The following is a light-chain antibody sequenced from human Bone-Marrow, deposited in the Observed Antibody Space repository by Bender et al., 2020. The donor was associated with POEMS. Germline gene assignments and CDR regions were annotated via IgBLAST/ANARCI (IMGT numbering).Light chain of an antibody. Sequence: QSALTQPASVSGSPGQSITLSCTGTSSDVGSHNLVSWYRQDPGKAPKLVIYEDTKRPSGVSPRFSGSKSGNTAFVTIYGLLAEDEADYYCCSYAGSSTWVFGGGTKVTVL. J-gene: IGLJ3*02. CDR3: CSYAGSSTWV. V-gene: IGLV2-23*01. CDR1: SSDVGSHNL. CDR2: EDT.